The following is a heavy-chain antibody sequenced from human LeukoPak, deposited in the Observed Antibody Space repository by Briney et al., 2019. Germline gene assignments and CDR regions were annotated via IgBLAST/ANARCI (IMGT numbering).Heavy chain of an antibody. Sequence: GGSLRLSCAASGFTFSSYAMHWVRQAPGKGLEWVAVISYDGSNKYYADSVKGRFTISRDNSKNTLYLQMNSLRAEDTAVYYCARVEGATPFDYWGQGTLVTVSS. J-gene: IGHJ4*02. CDR1: GFTFSSYA. CDR3: ARVEGATPFDY. V-gene: IGHV3-30-3*01. D-gene: IGHD1-26*01. CDR2: ISYDGSNK.